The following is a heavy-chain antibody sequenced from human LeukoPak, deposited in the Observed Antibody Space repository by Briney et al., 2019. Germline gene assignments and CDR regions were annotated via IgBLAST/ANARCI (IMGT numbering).Heavy chain of an antibody. CDR3: ARESIAVAGAPFDY. CDR1: GFTFSSYE. CDR2: ISSGSTI. V-gene: IGHV3-48*03. J-gene: IGHJ4*02. Sequence: GGSLRLSCAASGFTFSSYEMNWVRQAPGKGLEWVSYISSGSTIYDADSVKGRFTISRDDAKNSLYLQMNSLRAEDTAVYYCARESIAVAGAPFDYWGQGTLVTVSS. D-gene: IGHD6-19*01.